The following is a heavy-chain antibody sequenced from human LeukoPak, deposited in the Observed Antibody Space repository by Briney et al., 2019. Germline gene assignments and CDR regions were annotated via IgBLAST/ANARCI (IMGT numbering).Heavy chain of an antibody. J-gene: IGHJ4*02. CDR3: ARDRGSGNYDY. CDR1: GGSISGYY. Sequence: SETLSLTCTVSGGSISGYYWSWIRQPAGKGLEWIGRIYTSGSTDYNPSLKSRVSMSVDTSKNQFSLKLTSVTAADTAVYYCARDRGSGNYDYWGQGTLVTVSS. D-gene: IGHD1-26*01. V-gene: IGHV4-4*07. CDR2: IYTSGST.